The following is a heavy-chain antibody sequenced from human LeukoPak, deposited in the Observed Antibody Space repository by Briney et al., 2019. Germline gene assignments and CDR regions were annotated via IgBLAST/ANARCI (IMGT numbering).Heavy chain of an antibody. V-gene: IGHV3-23*01. J-gene: IGHJ3*02. Sequence: GGSLRLSCAASGFTFSSYAMSWVRQAPGKGLEWVSAISGSGGCTYYADSVKGRFTISRDNSKDTLYLQMNSLRAEDTAVYYCAKGVVVVPAANDAFDIWGQGTMVTVSS. CDR3: AKGVVVVPAANDAFDI. CDR2: ISGSGGCT. CDR1: GFTFSSYA. D-gene: IGHD2-2*01.